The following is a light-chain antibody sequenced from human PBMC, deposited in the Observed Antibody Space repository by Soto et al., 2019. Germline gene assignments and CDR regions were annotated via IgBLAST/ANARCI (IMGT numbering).Light chain of an antibody. V-gene: IGLV2-14*03. CDR3: SSYRASSTTHYV. CDR2: DVT. CDR1: SSDIGGYNY. Sequence: QSALTQPASLPGSPGQSITISCTGTSSDIGGYNYVSWYQQHPGKAPKLIIHDVTNRPSGVSDRFFGSKSGNTASLTISGLQAEDEADYYCSSYRASSTTHYVFGTGTKLTVL. J-gene: IGLJ1*01.